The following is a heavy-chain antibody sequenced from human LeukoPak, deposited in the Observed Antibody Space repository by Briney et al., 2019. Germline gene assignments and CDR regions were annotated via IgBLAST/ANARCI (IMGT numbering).Heavy chain of an antibody. D-gene: IGHD6-13*01. Sequence: SGPSLVNPTQTLTLTVTFSGFSLSTRGMCVSWIRQPPGKALEWLAPIDWDEDKYYSTSLKTRLTISKDTSKNQVVLTMTNMDPVDTATYYCARIATYSSSWFAIDYWGQGTLVTVSS. J-gene: IGHJ4*02. CDR1: GFSLSTRGMC. CDR2: IDWDEDK. CDR3: ARIATYSSSWFAIDY. V-gene: IGHV2-70*01.